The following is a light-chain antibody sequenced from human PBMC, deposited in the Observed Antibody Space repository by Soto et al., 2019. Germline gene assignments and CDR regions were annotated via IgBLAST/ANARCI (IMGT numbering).Light chain of an antibody. CDR1: SSDVGGYNY. Sequence: QSVLTQPPSASGSPGQSVTISCTGTSSDVGGYNYVSWYQQHPGKAPKIMIYEVSKRPSGVPDRFSGSKSGNTASLTFSGLQAEDEADYYCSSYAGSNNLVFGTGTKVTVL. CDR2: EVS. J-gene: IGLJ1*01. CDR3: SSYAGSNNLV. V-gene: IGLV2-8*01.